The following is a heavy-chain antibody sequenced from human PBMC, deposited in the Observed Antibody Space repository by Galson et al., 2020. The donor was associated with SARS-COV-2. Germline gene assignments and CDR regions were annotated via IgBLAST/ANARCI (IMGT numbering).Heavy chain of an antibody. CDR2: ISWNSGSI. Sequence: GGSLRLSCAASGFTFDDYAMHWVRQAPGKGLEWVSGISWNSGSIGYADSVKGRFTISRDNAKNSLYLQMNSLRAEDTALYYCAKDLEVGATGNWGQGTLVTVSS. CDR3: AKDLEVGATGN. J-gene: IGHJ4*02. D-gene: IGHD1-26*01. CDR1: GFTFDDYA. V-gene: IGHV3-9*01.